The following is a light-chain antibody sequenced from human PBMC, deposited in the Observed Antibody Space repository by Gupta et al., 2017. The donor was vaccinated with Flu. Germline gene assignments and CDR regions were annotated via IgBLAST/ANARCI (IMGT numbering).Light chain of an antibody. CDR1: QDIRIF. V-gene: IGKV1-9*01. CDR2: SAS. J-gene: IGKJ5*01. CDR3: QHRHSYPIT. Sequence: PSFLSASVGDRVTITCGASQDIRIFLAWYQQKPGEVPRLLIHSASRLQSGVPSRFSGSGSGTEFTLTIDSLQPEDFATYYCQHRHSYPITFGQGTRLEIK.